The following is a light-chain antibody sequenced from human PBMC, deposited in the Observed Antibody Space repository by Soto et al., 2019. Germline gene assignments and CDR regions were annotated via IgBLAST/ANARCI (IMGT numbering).Light chain of an antibody. CDR3: SSYTTSNTRQIV. V-gene: IGLV2-14*03. Sequence: LTQPASVSGSPGQPITISCTGTSSNIGGYNYVSWYQHHPGKAPKLIIYDVSNRPSGVSIRFSGSKSDNTASLTISGLQPEDEADYHCSSYTTSNTRQIVFGTGTKVTVL. J-gene: IGLJ1*01. CDR2: DVS. CDR1: SSNIGGYNY.